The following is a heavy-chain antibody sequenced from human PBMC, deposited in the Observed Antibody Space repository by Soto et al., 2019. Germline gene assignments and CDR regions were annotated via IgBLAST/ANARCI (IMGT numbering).Heavy chain of an antibody. D-gene: IGHD3-22*01. CDR3: ARVGSVYYHDY. Sequence: KSSETLSLTCAVSCGSISSGGYSWSWIRQPPGKGLEWIGYIYQSGTTYYSPSLKSRVTISVDRSKNQFSLNLISVTAADTAVYYCARVGSVYYHDYWGQGTLVTVSS. CDR2: IYQSGTT. V-gene: IGHV4-30-2*01. CDR1: CGSISSGGYS. J-gene: IGHJ4*02.